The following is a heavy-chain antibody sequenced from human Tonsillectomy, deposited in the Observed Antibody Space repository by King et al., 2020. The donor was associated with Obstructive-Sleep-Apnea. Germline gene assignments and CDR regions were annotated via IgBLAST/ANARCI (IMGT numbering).Heavy chain of an antibody. J-gene: IGHJ4*02. CDR2: IYYSGNT. Sequence: QLQESGPGLVKPSETLSLTCTVSVGSISSSSYYWGWFRQPPGKGLEWIGRIYYSGNTYYKPSLKSRVTISVDTSKNQFSLKLSSVTAADTAVYYCARILKNNVGGLDYWGQGTLVTVSS. CDR1: VGSISSSSYY. D-gene: IGHD1-26*01. CDR3: ARILKNNVGGLDY. V-gene: IGHV4-39*07.